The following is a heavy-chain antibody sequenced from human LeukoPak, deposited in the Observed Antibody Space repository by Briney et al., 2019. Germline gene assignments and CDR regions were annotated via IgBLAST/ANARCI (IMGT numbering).Heavy chain of an antibody. CDR3: ARFRVTHNWFDP. Sequence: SETLSLTCTVSGGSISSGGYYWSWIRQHPGKGLEWIGYIYYSGSTYYNPSLKSRVTISVDTSKNQFSLKLSSVTAADTAVYYCARFRVTHNWFDPWGQGTLVTVSS. V-gene: IGHV4-31*03. CDR1: GGSISSGGYY. D-gene: IGHD4-11*01. J-gene: IGHJ5*02. CDR2: IYYSGST.